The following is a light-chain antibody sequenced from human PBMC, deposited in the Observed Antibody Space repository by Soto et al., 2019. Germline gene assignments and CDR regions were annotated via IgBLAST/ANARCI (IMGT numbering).Light chain of an antibody. Sequence: ETVLTQSPGTLSLSPGERAILSCRASQSVSSTYLAWYQQKPGQAPRLLIYGASSRATGIPDRFSGSGSGTDFTLTISRLEPEDFAVYYCQQYGGSTIFTFGQGTKLEI. V-gene: IGKV3-20*01. J-gene: IGKJ2*01. CDR1: QSVSSTY. CDR2: GAS. CDR3: QQYGGSTIFT.